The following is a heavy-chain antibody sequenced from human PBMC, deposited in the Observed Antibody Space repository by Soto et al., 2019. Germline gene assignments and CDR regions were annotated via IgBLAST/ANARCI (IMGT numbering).Heavy chain of an antibody. Sequence: PSETLSLTCAVSGGSISSGGYSWSWIRQPPGKGLEWIGYIYHSGSTYYNPSLKSRVTMSVDRSKNQFSLKLSSVTAADTAVYYCARVSKATGNWNRHYYGIDVWGQGTTVTVSS. CDR3: ARVSKATGNWNRHYYGIDV. J-gene: IGHJ6*02. CDR1: GGSISSGGYS. V-gene: IGHV4-30-2*01. D-gene: IGHD1-1*01. CDR2: IYHSGST.